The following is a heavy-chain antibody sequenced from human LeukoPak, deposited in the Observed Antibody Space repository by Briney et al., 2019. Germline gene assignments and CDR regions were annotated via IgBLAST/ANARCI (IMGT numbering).Heavy chain of an antibody. D-gene: IGHD1-1*01. CDR2: IKDKTEGGTT. Sequence: GGSLRLSFAASEFAFSNAWMSGFRQAPGKGLEWVGRIKDKTEGGTTDYAAPVKGRFTISRDDSKNTVVRQMNSLKIEDSAVYYCTTIGRTYNLIRFDFWGQGTLVTVSS. CDR3: TTIGRTYNLIRFDF. J-gene: IGHJ4*02. CDR1: EFAFSNAW. V-gene: IGHV3-15*01.